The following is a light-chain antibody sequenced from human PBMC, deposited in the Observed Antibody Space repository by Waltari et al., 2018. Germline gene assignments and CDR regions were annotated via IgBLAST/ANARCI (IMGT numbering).Light chain of an antibody. CDR1: NSNIARNA. CDR3: ATWDGSLNCRV. CDR2: SNN. V-gene: IGLV1-44*01. Sequence: QPILTQSPSASGTPGQRVTISCSGSNSNIARNAVNWYQQLPGTAPKLLIYSNNQRPAGVPDRFSASKSGTSASLAISGLQSEDEADYYCATWDGSLNCRVFGGGTKLTVL. J-gene: IGLJ3*02.